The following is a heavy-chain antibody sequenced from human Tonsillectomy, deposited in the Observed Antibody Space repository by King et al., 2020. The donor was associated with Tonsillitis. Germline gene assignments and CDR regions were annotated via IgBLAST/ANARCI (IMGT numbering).Heavy chain of an antibody. CDR2: IYYSGST. V-gene: IGHV4-39*01. Sequence: QLQESAPGLVKPSETLSLTCTVSGGSISSSSYYWGWIRQPPGKGLEWIGSIYYSGSTYYNPSLKSRVTISVDTAKNQFSLQLSSVTAADTAVYYCESSGYSYGFSHYYCYMDVWGKGGTVTVAS. D-gene: IGHD5-18*01. CDR3: ESSGYSYGFSHYYCYMDV. J-gene: IGHJ6*03. CDR1: GGSISSSSYY.